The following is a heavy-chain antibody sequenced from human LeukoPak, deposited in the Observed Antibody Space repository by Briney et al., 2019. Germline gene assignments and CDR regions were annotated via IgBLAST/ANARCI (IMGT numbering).Heavy chain of an antibody. CDR2: IIPIFGTA. D-gene: IGHD2-2*01. V-gene: IGHV1-69*05. J-gene: IGHJ6*03. CDR3: ASGLPAHYYYYYMDV. CDR1: GGTFSSYA. Sequence: ASVKVSCKASGGTFSSYAISWVRQAPGQGLEWMGGIIPIFGTANYAQKFQGRVTITTDESTSTAYMELSSLRSEDTVVYYCASGLPAHYYYYYMDVWGKGTTVTVSS.